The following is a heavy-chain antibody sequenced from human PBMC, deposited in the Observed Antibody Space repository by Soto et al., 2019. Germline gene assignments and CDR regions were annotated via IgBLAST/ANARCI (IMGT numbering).Heavy chain of an antibody. CDR3: AKGIRDSSGYYYFDY. Sequence: GGSLRLSCAASGFTFSSYAMSWVRQAPGKGLEWVSAISGSGGSTYYADSVKGRFTISRDNSKNTLYLQMNSLRAEDTAVYYCAKGIRDSSGYYYFDYWGQGTLVPVSS. CDR2: ISGSGGST. CDR1: GFTFSSYA. V-gene: IGHV3-23*01. D-gene: IGHD3-22*01. J-gene: IGHJ4*02.